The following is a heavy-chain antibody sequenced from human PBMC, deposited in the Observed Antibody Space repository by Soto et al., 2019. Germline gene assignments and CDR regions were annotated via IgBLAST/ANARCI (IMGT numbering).Heavy chain of an antibody. J-gene: IGHJ6*02. D-gene: IGHD2-21*02. Sequence: GGSLRLSCAASGFTFSSYGMHWVRQAPGKGLEWVAVIWYDGRNKYYADSVKGRFTISRDNSKNTLYLQMNSLRAEGRAVYYGARPRYSVVGTAMEDYYVMDVWGQGTTVTVSS. CDR3: ARPRYSVVGTAMEDYYVMDV. V-gene: IGHV3-33*01. CDR2: IWYDGRNK. CDR1: GFTFSSYG.